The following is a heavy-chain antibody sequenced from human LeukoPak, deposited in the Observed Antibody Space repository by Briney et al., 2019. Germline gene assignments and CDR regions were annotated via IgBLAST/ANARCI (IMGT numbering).Heavy chain of an antibody. CDR1: GYTFTSYD. V-gene: IGHV1-18*01. CDR2: ISAYNGNT. CDR3: ARGSIAAAGRGHAFDI. Sequence: ASVKVSCKASGYTFTSYDINWVRQATGQGLEWMGWISAYNGNTNYAQKLQGRVTMTTDTSTSTAYMELRSLRSDDTAVYYCARGSIAAAGRGHAFDIWGQGTMVTVSS. D-gene: IGHD6-13*01. J-gene: IGHJ3*02.